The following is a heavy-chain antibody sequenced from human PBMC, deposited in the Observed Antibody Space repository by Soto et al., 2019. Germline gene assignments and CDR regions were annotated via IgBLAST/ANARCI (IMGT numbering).Heavy chain of an antibody. V-gene: IGHV4-59*01. J-gene: IGHJ6*03. CDR3: ARVVRSNHYYYMDV. CDR1: GGSISSYY. Sequence: PSQTLYLTCTVSGGSISSYYWSRIRQPPGKGLEWIGYIYYSGSTNYNPSLKSRVTISVDTSKSQFSLTLSSVTAADTAVYYCARVVRSNHYYYMDVWGKGTTVTVSS. CDR2: IYYSGST. D-gene: IGHD4-4*01.